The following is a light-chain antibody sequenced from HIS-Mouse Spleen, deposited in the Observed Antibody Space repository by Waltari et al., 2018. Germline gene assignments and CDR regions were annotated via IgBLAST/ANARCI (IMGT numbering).Light chain of an antibody. Sequence: QSVLTQPPSASGTPGHRVTISCSVSSSNIGSNTVNWYQQLPGPAPKLLIYSNNQRPSGVPDRFSGSKSGTSASLAISGLQSEDEADYYCAAWDDSLNGWVFGGGTKLTVL. J-gene: IGLJ3*02. CDR3: AAWDDSLNGWV. V-gene: IGLV1-44*01. CDR2: SNN. CDR1: SSNIGSNT.